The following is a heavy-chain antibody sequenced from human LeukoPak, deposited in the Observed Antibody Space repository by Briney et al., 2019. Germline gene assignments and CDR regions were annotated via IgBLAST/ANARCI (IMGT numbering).Heavy chain of an antibody. V-gene: IGHV1-2*02. D-gene: IGHD6-6*01. CDR2: INPNSGGT. CDR1: GYTFTGYY. CDR3: ARRRGGSSFGWFDP. J-gene: IGHJ5*02. Sequence: ASVKVSCKASGYTFTGYYMHWVRQAPGQGLEWMGWINPNSGGTNYAQKFQGRVTMTRDTSISTAYMELSRLRSGDTAVYYCARRRGGSSFGWFDPWGQGTLVTVSS.